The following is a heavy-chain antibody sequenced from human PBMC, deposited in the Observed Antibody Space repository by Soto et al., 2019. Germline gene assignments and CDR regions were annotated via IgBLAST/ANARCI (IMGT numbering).Heavy chain of an antibody. V-gene: IGHV5-51*01. CDR2: IYPGDSDT. J-gene: IGHJ3*02. CDR1: GESFISYG. CDR3: ARRDYGGNSGAFDI. Sequence: GEPLKICCKGSGESFISYGSGWVRQMPGKGLEWMGIIYPGDSDTRYSPSFQGQVTISADKSISTAYLQWSSLKASDTAMYYCARRDYGGNSGAFDIWGQGTMVTVS. D-gene: IGHD4-17*01.